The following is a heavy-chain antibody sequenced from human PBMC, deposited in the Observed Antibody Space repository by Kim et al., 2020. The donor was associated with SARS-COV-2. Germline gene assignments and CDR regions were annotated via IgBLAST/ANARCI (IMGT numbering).Heavy chain of an antibody. CDR2: T. D-gene: IGHD2-8*02. V-gene: IGHV4-34*01. CDR3: ARRLVEGPGDY. Sequence: TNYNPSLTRRVTISVDTSRSQFSLKLSSLAAADTAVYYCARRLVEGPGDYWGEGTLVTVSS. J-gene: IGHJ4*02.